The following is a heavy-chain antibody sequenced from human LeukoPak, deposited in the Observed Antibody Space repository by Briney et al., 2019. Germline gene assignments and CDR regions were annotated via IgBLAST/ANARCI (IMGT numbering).Heavy chain of an antibody. CDR1: GGSFSGYY. J-gene: IGHJ5*02. Sequence: PSETLSLTCAVYGGSFSGYYWSWIRQPPGKGLEWIGEINHSGSTNYNPSLKSRVTISVDTSKNQFSLKLSSVTAADTAVYYCARGHRHWVDTAMVPWFDPWGQGTLVTVSS. D-gene: IGHD5-18*01. CDR2: INHSGST. V-gene: IGHV4-34*01. CDR3: ARGHRHWVDTAMVPWFDP.